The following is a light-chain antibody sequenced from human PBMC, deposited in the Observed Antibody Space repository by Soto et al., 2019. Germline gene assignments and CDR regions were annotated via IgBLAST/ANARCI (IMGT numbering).Light chain of an antibody. CDR1: QSFTNNY. CDR2: GSS. Sequence: EVGLTQSPGTLSLSPGERATLSCSASQSFTNNYFAWYQQKPGQAPRLIIFGSSDRSTGTPGRFSGSGSGRDFTLTISSQEPVDFAVDYCQQYGSSPPYTFGQGTKLEIK. V-gene: IGKV3-20*01. J-gene: IGKJ2*01. CDR3: QQYGSSPPYT.